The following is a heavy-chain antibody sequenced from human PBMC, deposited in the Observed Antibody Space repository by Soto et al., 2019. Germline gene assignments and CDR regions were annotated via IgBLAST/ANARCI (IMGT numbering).Heavy chain of an antibody. CDR3: VSRADDAFRHYFDY. J-gene: IGHJ4*02. CDR2: IRGRSLGT. CDR1: GLAFSNFP. Sequence: EVQLLEAGGTLVQPGGSLTLSCATSGLAFSNFPMIWVRRAPGKGLEWVSSIRGRSLGTHYADSVKGRFTVSRDNSKNLVYLHMRSLRAEDTATDYCVSRADDAFRHYFDYWGQGTLVTVSS. V-gene: IGHV3-23*01. D-gene: IGHD3-16*01.